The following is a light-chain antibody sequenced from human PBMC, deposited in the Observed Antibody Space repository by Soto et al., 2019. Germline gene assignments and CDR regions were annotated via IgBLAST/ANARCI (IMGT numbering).Light chain of an antibody. CDR2: DAS. Sequence: EIVLTQSPGTLSLSPGERATLSCRASQSVRSNHLSWYQQKPGQAPRLLIFDASSRATGIPDRFSGSGSGTDFTLSIRRLDPEDFAVYYCQQYGGSLTFGGGTRVEIK. CDR3: QQYGGSLT. J-gene: IGKJ4*01. CDR1: QSVRSNH. V-gene: IGKV3-20*01.